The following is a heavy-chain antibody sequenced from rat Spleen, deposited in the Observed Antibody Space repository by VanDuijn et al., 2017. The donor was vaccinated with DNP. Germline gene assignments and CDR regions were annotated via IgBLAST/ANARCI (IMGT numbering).Heavy chain of an antibody. CDR1: GFTFSSSW. V-gene: IGHV5-58*01. J-gene: IGHJ2*01. D-gene: IGHD1-2*01. CDR2: INTDGGST. CDR3: ASWNPIASISTSNY. Sequence: EVQLVETGGGLVQPGRSLKLSCVASGFTFSSSWMFWIRQAPGKGLEWVASINTDGGSTFYPDSVKGRFTISRDNAENTVYLQMNSLRSEDKATYYCASWNPIASISTSNYWGQGVMVTVSS.